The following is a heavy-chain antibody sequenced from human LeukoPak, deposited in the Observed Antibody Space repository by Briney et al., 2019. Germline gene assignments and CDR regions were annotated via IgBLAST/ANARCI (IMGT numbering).Heavy chain of an antibody. CDR1: GFTFSSYG. CDR3: ERAGCGDPHFDF. V-gene: IGHV3-33*01. D-gene: IGHD4-17*01. J-gene: IGHJ4*02. Sequence: GGSLRLSWAASGFTFSSYGMHWVRQAPGKGLEWVAAIWYDGSNKYYGDSVKGRFTISRDNSKNTLYLQMNSLRAEDTAAYYCERAGCGDPHFDFWGQGTLVTVSS. CDR2: IWYDGSNK.